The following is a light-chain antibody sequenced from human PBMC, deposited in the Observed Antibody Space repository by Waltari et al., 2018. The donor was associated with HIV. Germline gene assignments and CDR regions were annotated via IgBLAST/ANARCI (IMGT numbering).Light chain of an antibody. CDR3: AAWDDSLSGPWV. CDR2: RNN. Sequence: QSVLTQPPSVSGTPGQRVSISCSGSSSNTGRTHVYWYQQLPGTAPKLLIYRNNQRPSGVPDRFSGSKSGTSASLAISGLRSEDEADYYCAAWDDSLSGPWVFGGGTKLTVL. CDR1: SSNTGRTH. J-gene: IGLJ3*02. V-gene: IGLV1-47*01.